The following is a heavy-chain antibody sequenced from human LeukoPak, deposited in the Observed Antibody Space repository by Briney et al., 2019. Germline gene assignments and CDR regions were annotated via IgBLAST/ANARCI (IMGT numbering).Heavy chain of an antibody. V-gene: IGHV1-18*01. CDR2: ISAYNGNT. CDR1: GYTFTNYG. CDR3: ASLKNYYDSSGYLVTDAFDI. D-gene: IGHD3-22*01. J-gene: IGHJ3*02. Sequence: ASVRVSCKASGYTFTNYGINWVRQAPGQGLEWVGWISAYNGNTNYAQKLQGRVTMTTDTSTTTAYMELRSLRSDDTAVYYCASLKNYYDSSGYLVTDAFDIWGQGTMVTVSS.